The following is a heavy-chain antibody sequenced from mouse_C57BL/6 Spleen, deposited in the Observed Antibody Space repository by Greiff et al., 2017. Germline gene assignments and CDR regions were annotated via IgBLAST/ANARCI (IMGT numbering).Heavy chain of an antibody. CDR1: GYAFSSYW. Sequence: VQLQESGAELVKPGASVKISCKASGYAFSSYWMNWVQQRPGKGLEWIGQIYPGDGDTNYNGKFKGKATLTADKSSSTAYMQLSRLTSEDSAVYFCAKDDGSCPFDYWGQGTTLTVSS. J-gene: IGHJ2*01. CDR2: IYPGDGDT. D-gene: IGHD1-1*01. V-gene: IGHV1-80*01. CDR3: AKDDGSCPFDY.